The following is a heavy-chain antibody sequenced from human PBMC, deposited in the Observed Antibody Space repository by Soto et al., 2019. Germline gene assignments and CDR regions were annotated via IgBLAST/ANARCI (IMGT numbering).Heavy chain of an antibody. CDR1: GGSISSYY. J-gene: IGHJ6*02. V-gene: IGHV4-59*06. CDR3: AASCVGCGGFNYYGMDV. D-gene: IGHD2-21*01. Sequence: SETLSLTCTVSGGSISSYYWSWIRQHPGKGLEWIGYIYYSGTTYYNPSLKSRVTISVDTSKNQFSLKLSSVTAADTAVYYCAASCVGCGGFNYYGMDVWGQGTTVTVS. CDR2: IYYSGTT.